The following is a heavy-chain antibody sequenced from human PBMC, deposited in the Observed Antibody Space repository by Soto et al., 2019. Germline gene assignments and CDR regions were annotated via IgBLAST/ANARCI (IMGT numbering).Heavy chain of an antibody. V-gene: IGHV3-48*01. Sequence: GGSLRLSCAASGFTFSSYGMHWVRQAPGKGLEWVSYIRNSGSTIYYADSVKGRFTISRDKAKNSLYLQMNSLRAEDTAVYYCARAPYCTGGSCSSRVPDYWGQGTLVTVSS. J-gene: IGHJ4*02. CDR3: ARAPYCTGGSCSSRVPDY. CDR1: GFTFSSYG. CDR2: IRNSGSTI. D-gene: IGHD2-15*01.